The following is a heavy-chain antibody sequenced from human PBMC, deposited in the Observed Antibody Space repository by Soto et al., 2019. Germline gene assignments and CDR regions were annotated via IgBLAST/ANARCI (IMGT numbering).Heavy chain of an antibody. J-gene: IGHJ4*02. D-gene: IGHD3-22*01. CDR2: ISGSGGST. V-gene: IGHV3-23*01. CDR3: AKDLRVGLITMIVVISPFDY. CDR1: GFTFSSYA. Sequence: EVQLLESGGGLVQPGGSLRLSCAASGFTFSSYAMSWVRQAPGKGLEWVSAISGSGGSTYYADSVKGRFTISRDNSKNTLYLQMNSLRAEDTAVYYCAKDLRVGLITMIVVISPFDYWGQGTLVTASS.